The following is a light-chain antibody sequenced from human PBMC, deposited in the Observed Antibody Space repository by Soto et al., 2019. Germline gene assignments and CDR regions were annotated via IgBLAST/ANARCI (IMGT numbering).Light chain of an antibody. CDR3: QAWDSSTVV. J-gene: IGLJ2*01. Sequence: SYELTQPHSVSVSPGQTASITCSGDKLGDKYACWYQQKPGQSTVLVIYQANKRPSGIPERFSGSNSGNTATLIISGTQAMDEADYYCQAWDSSTVVFGGGTKLTVL. V-gene: IGLV3-1*01. CDR2: QAN. CDR1: KLGDKY.